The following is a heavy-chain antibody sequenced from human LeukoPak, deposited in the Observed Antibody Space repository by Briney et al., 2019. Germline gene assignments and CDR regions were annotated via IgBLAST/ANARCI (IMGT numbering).Heavy chain of an antibody. CDR3: ARKSIAVAGPFDY. CDR1: GFTFSSYC. CDR2: ISSSSSYI. Sequence: GGSLRLSCAASGFTFSSYCMDWVRQTPGKGLEWVSSISSSSSYIYYADSVKGRFTISRDNAKNSLYLQMNSLRAEDTAMYYCARKSIAVAGPFDYWGQGTLVTVSS. D-gene: IGHD6-19*01. V-gene: IGHV3-21*01. J-gene: IGHJ4*02.